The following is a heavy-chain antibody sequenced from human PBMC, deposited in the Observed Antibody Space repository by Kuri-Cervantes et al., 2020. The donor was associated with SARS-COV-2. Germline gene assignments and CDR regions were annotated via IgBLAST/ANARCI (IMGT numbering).Heavy chain of an antibody. CDR3: ARLSSSWYLDY. V-gene: IGHV3-23*01. J-gene: IGHJ4*02. CDR2: ISGSGGST. Sequence: GGSLRLSCAASGFTFSSYAMSWVRQAPGKGLEWVSAISGSGGSTYYADSVKGRFTISRDNAKNSLYLQMNSLRAEDTAVYYCARLSSSWYLDYWGQGTLVTVSS. CDR1: GFTFSSYA. D-gene: IGHD6-13*01.